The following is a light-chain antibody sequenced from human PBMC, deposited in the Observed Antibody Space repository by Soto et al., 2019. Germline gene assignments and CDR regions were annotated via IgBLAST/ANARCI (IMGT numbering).Light chain of an antibody. Sequence: EIVLTQSPATLSLSPGERATLSCRASQSVSDYLAWYQQKPGQAPRLLIYDASNRATGIPARFSGSGSGTDFTLTISSLEPEDFAVYYCQQRSNWPPSTFGQGTRLEIK. V-gene: IGKV3-11*01. CDR3: QQRSNWPPST. CDR2: DAS. CDR1: QSVSDY. J-gene: IGKJ5*01.